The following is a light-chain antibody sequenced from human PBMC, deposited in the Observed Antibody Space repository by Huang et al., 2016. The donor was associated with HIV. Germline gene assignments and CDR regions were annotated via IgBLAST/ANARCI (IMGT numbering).Light chain of an antibody. CDR2: SAS. CDR3: LQYNDWWT. V-gene: IGKV3-15*01. CDR1: ESVGTN. Sequence: EILMTQSPATLSVSPGEGATLSCRASESVGTNLAWFQQKPGQAPGLLIYSASTRATGFPARFSGSGSGTEFTLTISSLQSEDFAVYYCLQYNDWWTFGRGTKVEIK. J-gene: IGKJ1*01.